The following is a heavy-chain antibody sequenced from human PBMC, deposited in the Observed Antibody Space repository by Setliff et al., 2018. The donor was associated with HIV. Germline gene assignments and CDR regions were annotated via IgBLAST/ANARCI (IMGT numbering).Heavy chain of an antibody. CDR1: GGSINSGCYS. V-gene: IGHV4-31*03. J-gene: IGHJ6*03. CDR3: ARGIRDSCEGSPYYSYCYMDV. Sequence: TLSLTCTVSGGSINSGCYSWTWVRHVQGKGLEWIGFVFYTGATYSSPSLKSRITMSVGTSRNQFSLKVNSVTAADTAVYYCARGIRDSCEGSPYYSYCYMDVWGTGTTVTVSS. CDR2: VFYTGAT. D-gene: IGHD3-9*01.